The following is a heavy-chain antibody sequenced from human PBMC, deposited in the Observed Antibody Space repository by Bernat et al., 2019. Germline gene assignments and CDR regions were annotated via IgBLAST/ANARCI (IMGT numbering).Heavy chain of an antibody. CDR2: ISWNSGSI. V-gene: IGHV3-9*01. CDR1: GFTFDDYA. J-gene: IGHJ4*02. D-gene: IGHD6-13*01. CDR3: AKDRSSSWSQPDY. Sequence: EVQLVESGGGLVQPGRSLRLSCAASGFTFDDYAMHWVRQAPGKGLEWVSGISWNSGSIGYADSVKGRFTISRDNAKISLYLQMNSLRAEDTALYYCAKDRSSSWSQPDYWGQGTLVTVSS.